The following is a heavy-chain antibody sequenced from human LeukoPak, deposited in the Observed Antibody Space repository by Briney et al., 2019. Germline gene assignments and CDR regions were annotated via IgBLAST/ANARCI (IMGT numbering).Heavy chain of an antibody. D-gene: IGHD2-15*01. V-gene: IGHV1-18*01. CDR3: ARGGLVVVVAATTSTTADLLHWIVT. Sequence: ASVKDSRMDAGYTLTIDGVSVGRQAPGQGLEWMGWISAYNGNTKYAQKVLGRVTMTTDTSTSTAYMELRSLRSDYTAVYYCARGGLVVVVAATTSTTADLLHWIVTWGQGALVSVSS. CDR2: ISAYNGNT. J-gene: IGHJ5*02. CDR1: GYTLTIDG.